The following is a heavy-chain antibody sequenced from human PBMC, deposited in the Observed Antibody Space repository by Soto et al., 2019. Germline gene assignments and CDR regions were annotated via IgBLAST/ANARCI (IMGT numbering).Heavy chain of an antibody. D-gene: IGHD4-17*01. J-gene: IGHJ6*02. Sequence: GSLRLSCTASGXTLGEYAMSWFRQATGKGLEWVGFIRSKDYGGTTEYAASVKGRFTISRDDSKSIAYLQMNSLKNEDTAVYYCTRDYGDYFPYYYYGMDVWGQGTTVTVSS. CDR1: GXTLGEYA. V-gene: IGHV3-49*03. CDR2: IRSKDYGGTT. CDR3: TRDYGDYFPYYYYGMDV.